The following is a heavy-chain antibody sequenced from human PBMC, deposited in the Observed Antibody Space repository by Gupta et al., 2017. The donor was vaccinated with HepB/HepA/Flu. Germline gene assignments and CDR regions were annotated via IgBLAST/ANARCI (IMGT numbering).Heavy chain of an antibody. V-gene: IGHV1-69*04. CDR2: IIPILGIA. CDR1: GGTFSSYA. D-gene: IGHD4-4*01. Sequence: QVQLVQSGAEVKKTGSSVKVSCKASGGTFSSYAISWVRQAPGQGLEWMGRIIPILGIANYAQKFQGRVTITADKSTSTAYMELSSLRAEDTAVYYCARPDYSNYGPFDYWGQGTLVTGSS. CDR3: ARPDYSNYGPFDY. J-gene: IGHJ4*02.